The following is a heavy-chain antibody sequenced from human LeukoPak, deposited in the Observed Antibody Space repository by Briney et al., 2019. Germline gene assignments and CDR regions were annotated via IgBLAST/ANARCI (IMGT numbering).Heavy chain of an antibody. D-gene: IGHD3-9*01. Sequence: GGSLRLSCAASGFTFSSYGMHWVRQAPGRGLEWVAVIWYDGSNKYYADSVKGRFTISRDNSKNTLYLQMNSLRAEDTAVYYCARDLGILRYFDWLLTPYYYGMDVWGKGPRSPSPQ. CDR1: GFTFSSYG. CDR2: IWYDGSNK. J-gene: IGHJ6*01. V-gene: IGHV3-33*01. CDR3: ARDLGILRYFDWLLTPYYYGMDV.